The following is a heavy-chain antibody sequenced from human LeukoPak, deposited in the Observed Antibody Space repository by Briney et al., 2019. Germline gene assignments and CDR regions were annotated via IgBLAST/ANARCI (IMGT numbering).Heavy chain of an antibody. V-gene: IGHV3-23*01. CDR2: VSGSGGST. CDR1: RFSFSSYA. D-gene: IGHD6-19*01. Sequence: GGSLRLSCAASRFSFSSYAMTWVRQATGKGLEWVSTVSGSGGSTYYADSVKGRFTISRDNSKNTLYLQMNSLRAEDTAVYYCAKGSSGWRFDYWGQGTLVTVSS. J-gene: IGHJ4*02. CDR3: AKGSSGWRFDY.